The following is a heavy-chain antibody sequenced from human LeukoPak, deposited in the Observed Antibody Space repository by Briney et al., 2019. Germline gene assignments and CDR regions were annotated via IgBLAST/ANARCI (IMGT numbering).Heavy chain of an antibody. CDR1: GGSISSYY. CDR3: ARHPTVVTAGVDP. J-gene: IGHJ5*02. D-gene: IGHD4-23*01. CDR2: IYYSGST. V-gene: IGHV4-59*08. Sequence: SSETLSLTCTVSGGSISSYYWSWIRQPPGKGLEWIGYIYYSGSTNYNPSLKSRVTISVDTSKNQFSLKLSSVTAADMAVYYCARHPTVVTAGVDPWGQGTLVTVSS.